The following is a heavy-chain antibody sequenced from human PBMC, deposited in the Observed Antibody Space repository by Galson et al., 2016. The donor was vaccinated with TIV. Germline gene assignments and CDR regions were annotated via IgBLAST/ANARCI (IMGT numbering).Heavy chain of an antibody. CDR3: TKFRGAACIHDAFDM. Sequence: QSGAEVTKPGESLKISCQGSGYSFNNYWIGWARQMPGKGLEWMGIIYPRDPDTRYSPSFQGQVTISVDKSISTAYLQWSSLKASDTSIYYCTKFRGAACIHDAFDMWGKGTMVTVSS. J-gene: IGHJ3*02. CDR1: GYSFNNYW. V-gene: IGHV5-51*01. D-gene: IGHD3-10*01. CDR2: IYPRDPDT.